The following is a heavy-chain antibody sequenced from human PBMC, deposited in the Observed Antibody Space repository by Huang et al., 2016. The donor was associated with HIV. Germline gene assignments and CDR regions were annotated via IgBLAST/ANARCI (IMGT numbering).Heavy chain of an antibody. V-gene: IGHV4-39*02. Sequence: QLQLQESGPGLVKPSETLSLTCTVSGGSIRSDNYYWGWIRQPPWKGLEWIGGINFRGGTYYNPSLKRRGTITVDTSKNHFSLRMRSVTAADTAVYYCARLPGSITMIRGVITDPYWGQGTLVTVSS. CDR3: ARLPGSITMIRGVITDPY. CDR1: GGSIRSDNYY. CDR2: INFRGGT. D-gene: IGHD3-10*01. J-gene: IGHJ4*02.